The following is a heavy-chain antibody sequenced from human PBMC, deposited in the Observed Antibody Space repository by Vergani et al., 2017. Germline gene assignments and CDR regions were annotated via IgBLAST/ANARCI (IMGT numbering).Heavy chain of an antibody. CDR2: IHSSGKT. D-gene: IGHD3/OR15-3a*01. Sequence: QLQLQESGPGLVQPSETLSLTCTVTGCSISNDIHYWGWVRQSPGQGLEHIASIHSSGKTYYQSSLKSRVTISLDTSQNQFSLRLTSVIAADTAVYFCARLMIFGNIPDYFDPWGQGTLVTVSS. J-gene: IGHJ5*02. V-gene: IGHV4-39*01. CDR1: GCSISNDIHY. CDR3: ARLMIFGNIPDYFDP.